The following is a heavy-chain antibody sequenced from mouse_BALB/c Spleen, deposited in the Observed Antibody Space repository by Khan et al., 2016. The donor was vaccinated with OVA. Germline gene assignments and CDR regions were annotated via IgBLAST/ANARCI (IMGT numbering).Heavy chain of an antibody. D-gene: IGHD2-14*01. CDR2: IWGGGGT. Sequence: QVQLQQPGPGLVAPSQSLSITCTVSGFSLSRYNIHWVRQPPGKGLEWLGMIWGGGGTDYNSTLKSRLSIRKDNSKRQVLLKMNSLQTDDTAMYFCARAYYRYDGYYAMDYWGQGTSVTVSS. V-gene: IGHV2-6-4*01. CDR3: ARAYYRYDGYYAMDY. CDR1: GFSLSRYN. J-gene: IGHJ4*01.